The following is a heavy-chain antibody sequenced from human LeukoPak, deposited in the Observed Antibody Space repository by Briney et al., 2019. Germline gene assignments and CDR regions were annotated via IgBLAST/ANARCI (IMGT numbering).Heavy chain of an antibody. CDR1: GGTFSSYA. V-gene: IGHV1-18*01. Sequence: ASVKVSCKASGGTFSSYAISWLRQAPGQGLEWMGWISAYNGNTNYAQELRGRVTMTTDASTSTAYMELRSLRSDDTAVYYCARAPLYWGQGTLVTVSS. CDR2: ISAYNGNT. J-gene: IGHJ4*02. CDR3: ARAPLY.